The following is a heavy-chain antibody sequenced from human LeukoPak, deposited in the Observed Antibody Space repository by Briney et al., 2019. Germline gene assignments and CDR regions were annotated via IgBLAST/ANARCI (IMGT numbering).Heavy chain of an antibody. Sequence: PGGSLRLSCVVSGFTFNRCWMNWVRKAPGKGLEWVAHINPDGRDTYYVDSVKGRFTISRDNAQNSMYLQMNSLRVEDTAVYYCTSWGDTTAEYFQRWRQGTLVTVSS. CDR3: TSWGDTTAEYFQR. J-gene: IGHJ1*01. V-gene: IGHV3-7*01. CDR1: GFTFNRCW. D-gene: IGHD2-21*02. CDR2: INPDGRDT.